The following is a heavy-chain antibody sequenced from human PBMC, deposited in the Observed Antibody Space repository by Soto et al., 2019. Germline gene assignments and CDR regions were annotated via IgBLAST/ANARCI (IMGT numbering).Heavy chain of an antibody. Sequence: EVQLVESGGGLVQPGGSLRLSCAASGFTFSSYSMNWVRQAPGKGLEWVSSISSSSSTIYYADSVKGRFTISRDNAKNSLYLQMNSLRDEDTAVYYWARDGYGSGSYDALLDYYGMDVWGQGTTVTVSS. CDR2: ISSSSSTI. CDR3: ARDGYGSGSYDALLDYYGMDV. J-gene: IGHJ6*02. V-gene: IGHV3-48*02. CDR1: GFTFSSYS. D-gene: IGHD3-10*01.